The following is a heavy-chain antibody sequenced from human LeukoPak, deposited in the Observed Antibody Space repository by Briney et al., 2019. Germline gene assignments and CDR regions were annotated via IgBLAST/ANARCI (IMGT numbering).Heavy chain of an antibody. CDR2: IGISGSST. D-gene: IGHD3-10*01. CDR3: AKDHGSGSYYNLSDY. Sequence: GETLRLSCAASGFTFSSYCMSWVRQAPGKGLEWASGIGISGSSTYYADSVKGRFTISSDNSKNTLYLQMNSLRAEDTAFYYCAKDHGSGSYYNLSDYWGQGTLVTV. CDR1: GFTFSSYC. J-gene: IGHJ4*02. V-gene: IGHV3-23*01.